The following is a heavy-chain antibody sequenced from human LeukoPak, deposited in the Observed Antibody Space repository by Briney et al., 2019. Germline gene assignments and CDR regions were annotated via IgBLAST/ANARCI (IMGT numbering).Heavy chain of an antibody. J-gene: IGHJ5*02. CDR3: ARPYYYDSRIDP. Sequence: SETLSLTCTVSGGSISSSPCYWDWIRQPPGKGLEWIGYTYYSGSTYYNPSLKSRVTISVDTSKNQFSLKLSSVTAADTAVYYCARPYYYDSRIDPWGQGTRVTVSS. CDR2: TYYSGST. CDR1: GGSISSSPCY. D-gene: IGHD3-22*01. V-gene: IGHV4-30-4*08.